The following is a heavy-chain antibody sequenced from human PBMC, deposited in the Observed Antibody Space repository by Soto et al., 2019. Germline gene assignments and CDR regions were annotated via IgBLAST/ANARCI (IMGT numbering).Heavy chain of an antibody. D-gene: IGHD3-9*01. Sequence: GGSLRLSCAASGFTFSSYGIHWVRQATGKGLEWVAVISYDGSNKYYADSVKGRFTISRDNSKNTLYLQMNSLRAEDTAVYYCAKDHYDTLTGYYGPDYWGQGTLVTVSS. CDR3: AKDHYDTLTGYYGPDY. V-gene: IGHV3-30*18. J-gene: IGHJ4*02. CDR1: GFTFSSYG. CDR2: ISYDGSNK.